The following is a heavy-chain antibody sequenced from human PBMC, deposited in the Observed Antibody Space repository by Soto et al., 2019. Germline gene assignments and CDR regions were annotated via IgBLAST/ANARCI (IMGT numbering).Heavy chain of an antibody. J-gene: IGHJ5*02. D-gene: IGHD6-19*01. CDR1: GFTVATTG. V-gene: IGHV3-30*18. Sequence: QVQLVESGGGVVQPGGSSKLACSASGFTVATTGMHWVRQAPGKGLEWVAMISHDGTSRPYRDSVRGRFTISRDDAKNTLYLEMTSLRPEDTAKYFCAKDWGSSGWFKWFNPWGQGVLVTVSS. CDR2: ISHDGTSR. CDR3: AKDWGSSGWFKWFNP.